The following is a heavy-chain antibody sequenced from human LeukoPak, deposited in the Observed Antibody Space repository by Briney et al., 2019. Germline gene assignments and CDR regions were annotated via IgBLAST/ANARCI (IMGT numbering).Heavy chain of an antibody. CDR1: GFTFSSYS. D-gene: IGHD3-10*02. J-gene: IGHJ4*02. CDR2: ISSSSNAI. V-gene: IGHV3-21*05. Sequence: GGSLRLSCAASGFTFSSYSMTWVRQAPGKGLEWVSYISSSSNAIYYADSVKGRFTISRDNAKNSLFLQMNSLRVEDTAVYYCARDPMLDNWGQGTLVTVSS. CDR3: ARDPMLDN.